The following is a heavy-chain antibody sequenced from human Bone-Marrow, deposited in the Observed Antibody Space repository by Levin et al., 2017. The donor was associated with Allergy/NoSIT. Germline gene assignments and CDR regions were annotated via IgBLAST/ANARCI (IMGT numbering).Heavy chain of an antibody. CDR3: ARGLLLHYDCWSGYSPPGYYYYGMDV. Sequence: SQTLSLTCAVSGGSISSGGYSWSWIRQPPGKGLEWIGYIYHSGSTYYNPSLKSQVTISVDRSKNQFSLKLSSVTAADTAVYYCARGLLLHYDCWSGYSPPGYYYYGMDVWGQGTTVTVSS. J-gene: IGHJ6*02. CDR2: IYHSGST. D-gene: IGHD3-3*01. CDR1: GGSISSGGYS. V-gene: IGHV4-30-2*01.